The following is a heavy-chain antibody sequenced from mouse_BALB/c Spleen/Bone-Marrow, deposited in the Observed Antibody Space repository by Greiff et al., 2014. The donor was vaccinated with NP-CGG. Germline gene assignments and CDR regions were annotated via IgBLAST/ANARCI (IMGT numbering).Heavy chain of an antibody. CDR1: GYTFTSYN. D-gene: IGHD4-1*01. CDR2: IYPGNGDT. J-gene: IGHJ2*01. Sequence: VQLQQSGAELVKSGASVKMSCKASGYTFTSYNMHWVKQTPGQGLEWIGTIYPGNGDTSYNQKFKGKATLTADKSSSTAYMQLSSLTSEDSAVYYCARSNWDGGNYFDYWGQGTTLTVSS. CDR3: ARSNWDGGNYFDY. V-gene: IGHV1-12*01.